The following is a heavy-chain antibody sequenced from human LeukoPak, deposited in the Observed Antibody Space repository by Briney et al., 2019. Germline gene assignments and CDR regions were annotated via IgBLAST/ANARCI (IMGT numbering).Heavy chain of an antibody. CDR3: ARARLRYFDWLPWYFDY. CDR1: GGSISSYY. J-gene: IGHJ4*02. D-gene: IGHD3-9*01. CDR2: IYYSGST. Sequence: SETLSLTCTVSGGSISSYYWSWIRQPPGKGLEWIGYIYYSGSTNHNPSLKSRVTISVDTSKNQFSLKLSSVTAADTAVYYCARARLRYFDWLPWYFDYWGQGTLVTVSS. V-gene: IGHV4-59*12.